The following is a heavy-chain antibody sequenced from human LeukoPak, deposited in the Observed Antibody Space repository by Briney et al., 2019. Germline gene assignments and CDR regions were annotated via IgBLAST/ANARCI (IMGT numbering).Heavy chain of an antibody. J-gene: IGHJ4*02. CDR3: ARAFRGSYYFDS. Sequence: GGSLRLSCAASGFTFSSYAMHWVRQAPGKGLEWVAVISYDGSNKYYADSVKGRFTISRDNSKNTLYLQMNSLRAEDTAVYYCARAFRGSYYFDSWGQGTLVTVSS. D-gene: IGHD1-26*01. CDR1: GFTFSSYA. V-gene: IGHV3-30*04. CDR2: ISYDGSNK.